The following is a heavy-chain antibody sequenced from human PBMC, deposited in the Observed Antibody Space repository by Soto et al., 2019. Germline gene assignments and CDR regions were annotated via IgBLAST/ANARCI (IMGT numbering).Heavy chain of an antibody. CDR2: TYYKSKWYY. V-gene: IGHV6-1*01. CDR3: ARGSWDDVSGHYYMDV. CDR1: GDSVSSNSAG. D-gene: IGHD1-1*01. J-gene: IGHJ6*03. Sequence: QVQLQQSSPGLVKPSQALSLTCDISGDSVSSNSAGWNWIRQTPSRGLEWLGRTYYKSKWYYTYAASVKSRITVRPDTSKNVFSLQLTSVTPEDAAVYFCARGSWDDVSGHYYMDVWDKGTTVTVSS.